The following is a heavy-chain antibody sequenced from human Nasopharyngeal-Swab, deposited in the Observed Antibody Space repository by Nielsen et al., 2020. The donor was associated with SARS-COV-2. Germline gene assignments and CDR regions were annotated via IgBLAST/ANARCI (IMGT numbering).Heavy chain of an antibody. D-gene: IGHD4-17*01. CDR2: IAHDASSE. CDR3: ARDAPAHYGAFY. V-gene: IGHV3-30*03. J-gene: IGHJ4*02. CDR1: GFTFSRFG. Sequence: GESLKISCAASGFTFSRFGMHWVRQAPGKGLECVAFIAHDASSEYYGDSVKGRFSISRDSSKNTLYLQMDSLRGEDTAVYYCARDAPAHYGAFYWGRGTLVTVSS.